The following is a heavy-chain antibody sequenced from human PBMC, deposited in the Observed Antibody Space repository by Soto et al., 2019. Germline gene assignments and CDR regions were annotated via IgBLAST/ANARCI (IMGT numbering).Heavy chain of an antibody. V-gene: IGHV1-3*01. J-gene: IGHJ3*02. CDR1: GYTFTSYA. Sequence: QVQLVQSGAEVKKPGASVKVSCKASGYTFTSYAMHWVRQAPGQRLEWMGWINAGNGNTKYSQKFQGRVTITRDTSASTAYMELSSLRSEGTAVYYCARGSIVGGIQEMSHFDIWGQGTMVTVSS. CDR3: ARGSIVGGIQEMSHFDI. CDR2: INAGNGNT. D-gene: IGHD2-21*01.